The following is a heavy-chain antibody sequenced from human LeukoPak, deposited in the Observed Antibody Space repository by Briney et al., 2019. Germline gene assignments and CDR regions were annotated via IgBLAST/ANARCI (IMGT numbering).Heavy chain of an antibody. V-gene: IGHV4-39*01. CDR2: IYYSGST. Sequence: SETLSLTCTVSGGSISSYYWSWIRQPPGKGLEWIGSIYYSGSTYYKPSLKSRVTTSVDTSKNQFSLKLSSVTAADTAVYYCARHEYHCSSTSCYGAFDIWGQGTMVTVSS. CDR3: ARHEYHCSSTSCYGAFDI. J-gene: IGHJ3*02. CDR1: GGSISSYY. D-gene: IGHD2-2*01.